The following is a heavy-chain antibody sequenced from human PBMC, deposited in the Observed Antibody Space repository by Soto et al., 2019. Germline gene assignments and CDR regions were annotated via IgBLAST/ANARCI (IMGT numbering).Heavy chain of an antibody. V-gene: IGHV4-30-2*01. D-gene: IGHD6-19*01. Sequence: SETLSLTCTVSGGSISSGDYSWSWIRQPPGKGLEWIGYIYHSGSTYYNPSLKSRVTKSVDRSKNQFSLKLSSVTAADTAVYYCARAGGLGAVAVDYWGQGTLVTVSS. CDR3: ARAGGLGAVAVDY. CDR2: IYHSGST. J-gene: IGHJ4*02. CDR1: GGSISSGDYS.